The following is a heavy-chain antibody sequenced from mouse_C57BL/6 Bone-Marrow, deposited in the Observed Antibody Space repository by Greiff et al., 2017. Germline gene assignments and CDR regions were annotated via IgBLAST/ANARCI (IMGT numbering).Heavy chain of an antibody. CDR2: ISSGSSTI. V-gene: IGHV5-17*01. J-gene: IGHJ4*01. CDR3: ASSYDGMDY. Sequence: EVKVVESGGGLVKPGGSLKLSCAASGFTFSDYGMHWVRQAPEKGLEWVAYISSGSSTIYYADTVKGRVTISRDNAKNTLFLQMTSLRSEDTAMYYCASSYDGMDYWGQGTSVTVSS. D-gene: IGHD2-12*01. CDR1: GFTFSDYG.